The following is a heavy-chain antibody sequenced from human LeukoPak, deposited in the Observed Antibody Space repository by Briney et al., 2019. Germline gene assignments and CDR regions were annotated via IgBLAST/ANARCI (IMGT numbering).Heavy chain of an antibody. CDR1: GFTFSSYA. CDR2: ISGSGGST. D-gene: IGHD6-19*01. V-gene: IGHV3-23*01. CDR3: AKDSSGWYVRTNGFDY. J-gene: IGHJ4*02. Sequence: PGGSLRLSCAASGFTFSSYAMSWVRQAPGKGLERVSAISGSGGSTYYADSVKGRFTISRDNSKNTLYLQMNSLRAEDTAVYYCAKDSSGWYVRTNGFDYWGQGTLVTVSS.